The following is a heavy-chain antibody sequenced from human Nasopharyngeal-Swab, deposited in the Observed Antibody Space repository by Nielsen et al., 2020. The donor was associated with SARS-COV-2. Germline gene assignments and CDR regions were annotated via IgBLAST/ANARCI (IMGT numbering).Heavy chain of an antibody. Sequence: LETLSLTCALYGGPFSVHHWSWIRRPPGKGLEWIGEINYYGTTNYSPSLKSRVTISIDTSKNQFSLALRSVTAADTGLYYCARGNYFGSGTFHRTYGMDVWGQGTSVTVSS. V-gene: IGHV4-34*01. J-gene: IGHJ6*02. CDR1: GGPFSVHH. CDR3: ARGNYFGSGTFHRTYGMDV. CDR2: INYYGTT. D-gene: IGHD3-10*01.